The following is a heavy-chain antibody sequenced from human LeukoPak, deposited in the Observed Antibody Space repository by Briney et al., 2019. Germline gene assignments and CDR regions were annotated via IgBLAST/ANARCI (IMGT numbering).Heavy chain of an antibody. Sequence: GGSLKLSCAASGFTFSGSAMHWVRQASGKGLELVGRIRSKANSYATAYAASVKGRFTISRDESKNTAYLQMNSLKTEGTAVYYCTRRAKDDSSGYYSTWGQGTLVTVSS. V-gene: IGHV3-73*01. CDR3: TRRAKDDSSGYYST. D-gene: IGHD3-22*01. J-gene: IGHJ5*02. CDR1: GFTFSGSA. CDR2: IRSKANSYAT.